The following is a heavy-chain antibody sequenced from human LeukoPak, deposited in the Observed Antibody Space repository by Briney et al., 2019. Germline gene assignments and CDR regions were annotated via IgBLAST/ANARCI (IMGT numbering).Heavy chain of an antibody. CDR2: IYGSGGTK. CDR3: AKDRVPDGVWSLDY. V-gene: IGHV3-23*01. J-gene: IGHJ4*02. Sequence: GGSLRLSCAASGFTFSTYSMSWVRQAPGKGLEWVASIYGSGGTKFYADSVRGRFTISRDNSRDTLYLQMNSLRAEDTAIYYCAKDRVPDGVWSLDYWGQGSLVTVSS. D-gene: IGHD2-8*02. CDR1: GFTFSTYS.